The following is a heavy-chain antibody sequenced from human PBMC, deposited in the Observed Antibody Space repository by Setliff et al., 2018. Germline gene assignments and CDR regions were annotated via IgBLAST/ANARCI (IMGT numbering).Heavy chain of an antibody. CDR2: ISRGGNTI. J-gene: IGHJ3*02. CDR3: AREVVGAPSAFDI. V-gene: IGHV3-11*04. Sequence: LRLSCAASGFTFSDYYMSLIRQAPGKGLEWVSYISRGGNTIYYADSVKGRFTISRDNARDSLFLQMNTLRAEDTAVYYCAREVVGAPSAFDIWGQGTMVTVSS. D-gene: IGHD1-26*01. CDR1: GFTFSDYY.